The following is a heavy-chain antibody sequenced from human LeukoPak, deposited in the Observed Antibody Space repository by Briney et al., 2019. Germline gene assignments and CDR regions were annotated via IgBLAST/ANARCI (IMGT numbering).Heavy chain of an antibody. J-gene: IGHJ4*02. V-gene: IGHV3-21*01. CDR3: AKDRETLLRYFDWLSWGAYASY. CDR1: EFTFSTYT. Sequence: GGSLRLSCAASEFTFSTYTMNWVRQAPGKGLEWVSSISSNSRYIFYADSVRGRFTISRDNAKNSLYLQMNSLRAEDTAVYYCAKDRETLLRYFDWLSWGAYASYWGQGTLVTVSS. CDR2: ISSNSRYI. D-gene: IGHD3-9*01.